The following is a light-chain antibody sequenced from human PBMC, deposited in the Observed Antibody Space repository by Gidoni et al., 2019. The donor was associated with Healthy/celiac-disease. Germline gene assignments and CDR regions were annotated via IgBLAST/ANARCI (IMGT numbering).Light chain of an antibody. Sequence: IVLTQSPGTLALSPGERATLSCRASQRVSSSYLAWYQQKPGQAPRLLIYGASSRATGIPDRFSGSGSGTDFTLTIIRLEPEDFAVYYCQQYGSSLWTFXQXTKVEIK. J-gene: IGKJ1*01. V-gene: IGKV3-20*01. CDR2: GAS. CDR1: QRVSSSY. CDR3: QQYGSSLWT.